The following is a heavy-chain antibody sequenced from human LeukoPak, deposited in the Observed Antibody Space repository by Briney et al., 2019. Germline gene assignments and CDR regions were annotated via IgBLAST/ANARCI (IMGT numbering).Heavy chain of an antibody. CDR3: AKAGGDFVKSHLDY. CDR1: GFTFSSYA. D-gene: IGHD4-17*01. V-gene: IGHV3-23*01. J-gene: IGHJ4*02. CDR2: ISRRGRGT. Sequence: GGSLRLSCAASGFTFSSYAMTWARQAPGKGLEWVSGISRRGRGTFYGDSVKGRFTISRDNSKNTLYLEMNSLRDQATAVYYCAKAGGDFVKSHLDYWGQGTLVTVSS.